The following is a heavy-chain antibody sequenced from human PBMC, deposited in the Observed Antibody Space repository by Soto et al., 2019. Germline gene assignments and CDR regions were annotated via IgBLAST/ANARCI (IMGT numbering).Heavy chain of an antibody. V-gene: IGHV3-21*01. J-gene: IGHJ6*02. CDR3: ARDYCSGGSCYSGTLDV. Sequence: PGGSLRLSCAASGFTFSSYSMNWVRQAPGKGLEWVSSISSSSSYIYYADSVKGRFTISRDNAKNSLYLQMNSLRAEDTAVYYCARDYCSGGSCYSGTLDVWGQGTTVTVS. D-gene: IGHD2-15*01. CDR1: GFTFSSYS. CDR2: ISSSSSYI.